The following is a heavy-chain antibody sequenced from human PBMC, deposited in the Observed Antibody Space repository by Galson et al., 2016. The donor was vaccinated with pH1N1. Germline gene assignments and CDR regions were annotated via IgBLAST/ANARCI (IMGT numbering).Heavy chain of an antibody. CDR3: ARVLSSYRSLIDY. CDR1: GDSINNCY. J-gene: IGHJ4*01. Sequence: SETLSLTCSVSGDSINNCYWTWIRQPPGKGLEWIGYIYYTGTTKYNPSLKSRVTISVDMSKNQFSLKLNSATAADTAMYYCARVLSSYRSLIDYWGQGTLVTVSS. D-gene: IGHD6-13*01. CDR2: IYYTGTT. V-gene: IGHV4-59*01.